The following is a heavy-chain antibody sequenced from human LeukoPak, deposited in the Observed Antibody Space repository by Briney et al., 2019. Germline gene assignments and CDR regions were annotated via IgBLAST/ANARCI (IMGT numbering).Heavy chain of an antibody. CDR1: GFTFSSYA. J-gene: IGHJ4*02. CDR3: AKTPPPWECSSTSCYTD. D-gene: IGHD2-2*02. V-gene: IGHV3-23*01. Sequence: GGSLRLSCAASGFTFSSYAMSWVRQAPGKGLEWVSAISGSGGSTYYADSVKGRFTISRDNSKNTLYLQMNSLRAEDTAVYYCAKTPPPWECSSTSCYTDWGQGTLVTVSS. CDR2: ISGSGGST.